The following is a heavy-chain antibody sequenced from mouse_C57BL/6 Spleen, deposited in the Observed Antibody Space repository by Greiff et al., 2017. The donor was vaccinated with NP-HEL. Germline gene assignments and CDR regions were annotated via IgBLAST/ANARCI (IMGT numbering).Heavy chain of an antibody. J-gene: IGHJ3*01. Sequence: VQLQQPGAELVRPGSSVKLSCKASGYTFTSYWMDWVKQRPGQGLEWIGNIYPSDSETHYNQKFKDKATLTVDKSSSTAYMQLSSLTSEDSAVYYCARSEYYGSSSWFAYWGQGTLVTVSA. V-gene: IGHV1-61*01. D-gene: IGHD1-1*01. CDR3: ARSEYYGSSSWFAY. CDR2: IYPSDSET. CDR1: GYTFTSYW.